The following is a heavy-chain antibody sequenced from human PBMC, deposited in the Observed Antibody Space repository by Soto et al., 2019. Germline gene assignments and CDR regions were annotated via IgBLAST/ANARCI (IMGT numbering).Heavy chain of an antibody. CDR2: ISYDGSNK. CDR3: AKSRDYYDTSPFDY. J-gene: IGHJ4*02. CDR1: GFTFSSYG. Sequence: QVQLVESGGGVVQPGRSLRLSCAASGFTFSSYGMHWVRQAPGKGLEWVAVISYDGSNKYYADSVKGRFTISRDNSKNTLYLQMNSLSAEDTTVYYCAKSRDYYDTSPFDYWGQGTLVTVSS. V-gene: IGHV3-30*18. D-gene: IGHD3-22*01.